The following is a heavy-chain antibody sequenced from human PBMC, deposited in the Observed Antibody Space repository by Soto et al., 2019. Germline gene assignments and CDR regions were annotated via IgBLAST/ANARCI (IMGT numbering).Heavy chain of an antibody. J-gene: IGHJ5*02. V-gene: IGHV3-48*01. CDR2: ISSSSGSI. Sequence: GGSLRLSCAASGFTFSSYAMSWVRQAPGKGLEWVSDISSSSGSIYYADSVKGRFTISRDNAKNTLYLQMDSLRAEDTAVYYCASSIVVVPGPVDPWGQGTLVTVSS. CDR3: ASSIVVVPGPVDP. D-gene: IGHD2-2*01. CDR1: GFTFSSYA.